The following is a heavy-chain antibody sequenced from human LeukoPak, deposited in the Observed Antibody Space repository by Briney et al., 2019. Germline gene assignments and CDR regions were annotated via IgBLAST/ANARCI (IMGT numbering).Heavy chain of an antibody. CDR1: GGSISSYY. CDR3: AIRSRYYYDSSGYLNDAFDI. CDR2: IYTSGST. J-gene: IGHJ3*02. Sequence: SETLCLTCTVSGGSISSYYWSWIRQPAGKGLEWIGRIYTSGSTNYNPSLKSRVTMSVDTSKNQFSLKLSSVTAADTAVYYCAIRSRYYYDSSGYLNDAFDIWGQGTMVTVSS. D-gene: IGHD3-22*01. V-gene: IGHV4-4*07.